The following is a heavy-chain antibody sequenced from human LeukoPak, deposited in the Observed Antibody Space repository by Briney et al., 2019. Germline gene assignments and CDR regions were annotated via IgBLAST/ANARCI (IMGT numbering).Heavy chain of an antibody. V-gene: IGHV4-59*01. Sequence: SETLSLTCTVSGGSISTYYWSWIRQPPGKGLEWIGYIYYSGNTNCNPSLKSRVTISIDTSKNQFSLKLTSVTAADTAVYYCARVGSGSYDYWGQGTLVTVSS. J-gene: IGHJ4*02. D-gene: IGHD3-10*01. CDR2: IYYSGNT. CDR3: ARVGSGSYDY. CDR1: GGSISTYY.